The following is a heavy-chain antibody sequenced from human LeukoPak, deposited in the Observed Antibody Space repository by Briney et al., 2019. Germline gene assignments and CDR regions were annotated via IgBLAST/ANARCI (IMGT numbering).Heavy chain of an antibody. V-gene: IGHV3-74*01. CDR3: YGGNAEE. D-gene: IGHD4-23*01. J-gene: IGHJ1*01. Sequence: PGRSLRLSCAASGFTFSSYWIHWVRQAPGKGLGWVSVINTDVSSTNYADSVKGRFTISRDNAKNTLYLQMNSLRVEDMAVYYCYGGNAEEWGQGTLVTVSS. CDR1: GFTFSSYW. CDR2: INTDVSST.